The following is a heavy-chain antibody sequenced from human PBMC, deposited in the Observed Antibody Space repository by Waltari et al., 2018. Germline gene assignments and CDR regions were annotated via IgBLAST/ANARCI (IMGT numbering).Heavy chain of an antibody. CDR1: GFTFSSYS. Sequence: EVQLVESGGGLVQPGGSLRLSCAASGFTFSSYSMNWVRQAPGKGLEWVSYISSSSSTIYYADSVKGRFTISRDNAKNSLYLQMNSLRAEDTAVYFCVRGKESFYYESGSPGDYWGQGTLVTVSS. J-gene: IGHJ4*02. CDR3: VRGKESFYYESGSPGDY. CDR2: ISSSSSTI. V-gene: IGHV3-48*04. D-gene: IGHD3-10*01.